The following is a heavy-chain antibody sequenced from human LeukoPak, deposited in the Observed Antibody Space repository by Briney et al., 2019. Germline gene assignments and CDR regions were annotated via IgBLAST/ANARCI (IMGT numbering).Heavy chain of an antibody. CDR1: GYTFTIYY. V-gene: IGHV1-46*01. Sequence: ASVKVSCKASGYTFTIYYMHWVRQAPGQGLEWMGIIDPNGGSTSYAQKFQGRVTMTRDTSTSTVYMELSSLTSEDTAVYYCAKSKGRMDVWGQGTTVTVSS. J-gene: IGHJ6*02. CDR3: AKSKGRMDV. CDR2: IDPNGGST.